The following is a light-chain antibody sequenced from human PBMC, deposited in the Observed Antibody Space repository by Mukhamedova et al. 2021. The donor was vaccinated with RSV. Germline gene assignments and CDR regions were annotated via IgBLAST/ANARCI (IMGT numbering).Light chain of an antibody. CDR2: DTS. J-gene: IGKJ4*01. CDR3: QQYGGSIS. V-gene: IGKV3D-20*01. Sequence: QRVPTSYVAWYQQRPGLAPRLLIHDTSTRATGVPDRFSGRMSGTNFTLTISRLEPEDFAVYYCQQYGGSISFGGGTKVDIK. CDR1: QRVPTSY.